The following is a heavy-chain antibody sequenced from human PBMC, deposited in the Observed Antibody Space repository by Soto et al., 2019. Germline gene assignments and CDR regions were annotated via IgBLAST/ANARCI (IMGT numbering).Heavy chain of an antibody. J-gene: IGHJ4*02. V-gene: IGHV1-18*01. CDR1: GYTFTSYA. Sequence: QVQLVQSGAEVKKPGASVKVSCKTSGYTFTSYAISWVRQAPGQGLEWMGWISAYNGNTHYAQKLQGRVTMTTETSTSTAYMELRSLRSDDTAVYYCARDLAAAGPFDYWGQGTLVTVSS. CDR3: ARDLAAAGPFDY. D-gene: IGHD6-13*01. CDR2: ISAYNGNT.